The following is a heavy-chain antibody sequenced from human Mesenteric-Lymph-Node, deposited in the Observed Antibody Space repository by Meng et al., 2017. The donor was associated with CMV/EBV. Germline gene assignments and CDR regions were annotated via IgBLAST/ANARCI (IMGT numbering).Heavy chain of an antibody. D-gene: IGHD4-23*01. J-gene: IGHJ4*02. CDR2: IHHSGST. CDR3: ARHQRWLKSEGGFNY. CDR1: GGSFSGYY. Sequence: QVQLQQWGAGLFKPSEALSLTCAVYGGSFSGYYWSWIRQPPGKGLEWIGEIHHSGSTNYNPSLKSRVTISVDTSKNQFSLKLSSVTAADTAVYYCARHQRWLKSEGGFNYWGQGTLVTVSS. V-gene: IGHV4-34*01.